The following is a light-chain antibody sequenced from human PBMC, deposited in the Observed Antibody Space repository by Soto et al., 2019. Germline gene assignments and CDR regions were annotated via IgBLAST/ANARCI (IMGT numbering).Light chain of an antibody. CDR2: DAS. V-gene: IGKV3-20*01. CDR1: QSVSSTY. CDR3: QQYSSSPLT. J-gene: IGKJ4*01. Sequence: EIVLTQSPGTLSLSPGERATLSCRASQSVSSTYLAWYQQKPGQAPRLLIYDASNRATGIPARFSGSGSGTDFTLTISRLEPEDFAVYYCQQYSSSPLTFGGGTKVDI.